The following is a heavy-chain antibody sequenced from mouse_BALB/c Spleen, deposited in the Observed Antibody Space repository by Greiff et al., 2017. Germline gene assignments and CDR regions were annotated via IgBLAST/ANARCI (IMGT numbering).Heavy chain of an antibody. CDR3: ARPGVYGNDAWYFDV. Sequence: QVQLQQSGAELVRPGSSVKISCKASGYAFSSYWMNWVKQRPGQGLEWIGQIYTGDGDTNYNGKFKGKATLTADKSSSTAYMQLSSLTSEDSAVYFCARPGVYGNDAWYFDVWGAGTTVTVSS. D-gene: IGHD2-2*01. CDR2: IYTGDGDT. J-gene: IGHJ1*01. CDR1: GYAFSSYW. V-gene: IGHV1-80*01.